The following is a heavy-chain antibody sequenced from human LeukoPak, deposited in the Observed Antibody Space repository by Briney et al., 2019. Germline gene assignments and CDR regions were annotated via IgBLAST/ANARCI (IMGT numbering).Heavy chain of an antibody. V-gene: IGHV4-30-2*01. CDR2: IYHSGSA. CDR1: GISISSGAYY. CDR3: ARGIAVAGSEDY. J-gene: IGHJ4*02. D-gene: IGHD6-19*01. Sequence: SETLSLTCSVSGISISSGAYYWSWIRQPPGKGLEWIGYIYHSGSAYYNPSLKSRVTISVDRSKNQFSLKLSSVTAADTAVYYCARGIAVAGSEDYWGQGTLVTVSS.